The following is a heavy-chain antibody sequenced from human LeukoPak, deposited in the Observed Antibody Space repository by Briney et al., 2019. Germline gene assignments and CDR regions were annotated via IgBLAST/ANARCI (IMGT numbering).Heavy chain of an antibody. Sequence: SVKVSCKASGGTFSSYAISWVRQAPGQGLEWMGGIIPIFGTANYAQKFQGRVTITADESTSTACMELSSLRSEDTAVYYCARASDCSGGSCLTTFDYWGQGTLVTVSS. CDR3: ARASDCSGGSCLTTFDY. CDR2: IIPIFGTA. D-gene: IGHD2-15*01. V-gene: IGHV1-69*13. CDR1: GGTFSSYA. J-gene: IGHJ4*02.